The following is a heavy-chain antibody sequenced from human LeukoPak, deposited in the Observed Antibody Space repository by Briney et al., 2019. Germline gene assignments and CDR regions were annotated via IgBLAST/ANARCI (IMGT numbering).Heavy chain of an antibody. V-gene: IGHV1-3*02. CDR1: GYTFTSYA. CDR2: SNAGNGNT. D-gene: IGHD1-26*01. CDR3: ARALGGSFDFDY. Sequence: ASVKVSCKAFGYTFTSYAMHWVRQAPGQRLEWMGWSNAGNGNTKYSQEFQGRVTITRDTSASTAYMELSSLRSEDMAVYYCARALGGSFDFDYWGQGTLVTVSS. J-gene: IGHJ4*02.